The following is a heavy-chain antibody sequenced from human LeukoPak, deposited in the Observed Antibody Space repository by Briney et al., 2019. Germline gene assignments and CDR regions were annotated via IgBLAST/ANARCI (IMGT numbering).Heavy chain of an antibody. CDR1: GGSISSSSYY. D-gene: IGHD5-18*01. J-gene: IGHJ4*02. CDR2: IYYSGRT. Sequence: PSETLSLSRTASGGSISSSSYYWGWIRQPPGEGLEWIGSIYYSGRTYCNPSLRSRVTISVDTSKNQFSLKLSSVTAADTAVYYCARVHTSMGAYFDYWGQGTLVTVSS. V-gene: IGHV4-39*01. CDR3: ARVHTSMGAYFDY.